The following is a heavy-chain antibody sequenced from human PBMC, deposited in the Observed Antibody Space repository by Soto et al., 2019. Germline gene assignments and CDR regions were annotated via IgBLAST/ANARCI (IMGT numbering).Heavy chain of an antibody. CDR2: INPSGGST. CDR1: GYTFTSYY. D-gene: IGHD3-22*01. CDR3: VGSVVVISQDQNWFDP. J-gene: IGHJ5*02. V-gene: IGHV1-46*01. Sequence: ASVKVSCKASGYTFTSYYMHWLRQAPGQGLEWMGIINPSGGSTSYAQKFQGRVTMTRDTSTSTVYMELSSLRSEDTAVYYCVGSVVVISQDQNWFDPWGQGTLVTVSS.